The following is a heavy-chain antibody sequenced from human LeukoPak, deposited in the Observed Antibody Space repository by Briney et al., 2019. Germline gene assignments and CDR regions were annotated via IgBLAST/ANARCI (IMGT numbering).Heavy chain of an antibody. CDR1: GYAFTSYY. J-gene: IGHJ4*02. Sequence: ASVKVSCKASGYAFTSYYMHWVRQAPGQGLEWMGIINPSGGSTSYAQKFQGRVTMTRDMSTSTVYMELSSLRSEDTAVYYCARDHRDYDSSGILGGFDYWGQGTLVTVSS. CDR3: ARDHRDYDSSGILGGFDY. D-gene: IGHD3-22*01. CDR2: INPSGGST. V-gene: IGHV1-46*01.